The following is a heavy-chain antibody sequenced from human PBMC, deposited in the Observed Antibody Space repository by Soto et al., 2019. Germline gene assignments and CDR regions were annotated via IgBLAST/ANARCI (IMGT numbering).Heavy chain of an antibody. Sequence: GGSLRLSCAASGFTFGSYAMHWVRQAPGKGLEWVAVISYDGSNKYYADSVKGRFTISRDNSKNTLYLQMNSLRAEDTAVYYCARDEREINRQLDYWGQGTLVTVS. D-gene: IGHD1-1*01. CDR2: ISYDGSNK. CDR1: GFTFGSYA. V-gene: IGHV3-30-3*01. CDR3: ARDEREINRQLDY. J-gene: IGHJ4*02.